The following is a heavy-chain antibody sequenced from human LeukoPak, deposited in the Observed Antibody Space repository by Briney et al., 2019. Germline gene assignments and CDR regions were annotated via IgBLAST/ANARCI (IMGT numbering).Heavy chain of an antibody. V-gene: IGHV1-2*02. J-gene: IGHJ4*02. Sequence: AAVKVSCKASGYTFTCYYMHWVRQAPGQGLEWMGWINPNSGGTNYAQKFQGRVTMTRDTSISTAYMELSRLRSDDTAVYYCARESGALRYFAWLEDFDYWGQGTLVTVSS. CDR2: INPNSGGT. D-gene: IGHD3-9*01. CDR1: GYTFTCYY. CDR3: ARESGALRYFAWLEDFDY.